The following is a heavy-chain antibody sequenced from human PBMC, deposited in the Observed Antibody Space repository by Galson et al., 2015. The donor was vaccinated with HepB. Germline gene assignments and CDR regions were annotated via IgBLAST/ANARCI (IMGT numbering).Heavy chain of an antibody. D-gene: IGHD6-19*01. CDR1: GFTFSSYA. V-gene: IGHV3-23*01. CDR3: AKDRSSGWYRRDFDY. Sequence: SLRLSCAASGFTFSSYAMSWVRQAPGKGLEWVSAISGSGGSTYYADSVKGRFTISRDNSKNTLYLQMNSLRAEDTAVYYCAKDRSSGWYRRDFDYWGQGTLVTVSS. CDR2: ISGSGGST. J-gene: IGHJ4*02.